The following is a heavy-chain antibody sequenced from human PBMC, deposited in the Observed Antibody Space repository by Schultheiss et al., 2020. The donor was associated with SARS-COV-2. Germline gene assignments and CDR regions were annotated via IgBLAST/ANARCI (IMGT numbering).Heavy chain of an antibody. J-gene: IGHJ6*02. D-gene: IGHD1-26*01. V-gene: IGHV6-1*01. CDR2: TYYRSQWYS. CDR1: GDRVSTTSAA. Sequence: SQTLSLTCAISGDRVSTTSAAWNWIRQSPSRGLEWLGRTYYRSQWYSEYAGSVKSRITINPDTSKNQFSLQLNSVTPEDTAVYYCARGSGSYYYGMDVWGQGTTVTVSS. CDR3: ARGSGSYYYGMDV.